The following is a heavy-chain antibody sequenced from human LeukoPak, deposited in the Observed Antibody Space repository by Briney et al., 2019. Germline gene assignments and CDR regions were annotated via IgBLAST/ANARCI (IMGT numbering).Heavy chain of an antibody. V-gene: IGHV4-59*08. CDR3: ARPEYSSGWYFDY. J-gene: IGHJ4*02. CDR1: GGSISSYY. D-gene: IGHD6-19*01. CDR2: IYYSGST. Sequence: SETLSLTCTVSGGSISSYYWSWIRQPPGKGLEWIGYIYYSGSTNYNPSLKSRVTISVDTSKNQFSLKLSSVTAADTAVYCCARPEYSSGWYFDYWGQGTLVTVSS.